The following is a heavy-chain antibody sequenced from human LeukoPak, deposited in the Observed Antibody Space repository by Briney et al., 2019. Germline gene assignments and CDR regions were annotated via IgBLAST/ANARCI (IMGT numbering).Heavy chain of an antibody. CDR1: EFTFVDYA. Sequence: PGGSLRLSCTASEFTFVDYAMSWFRQAPGKGLEWVSAISGSGGSTYYADSVKGRFTMSRDNSKNTLYLQMNSLRVEDTSIYYCVRDYNWGFDYWGQGTVVTVSS. CDR3: VRDYNWGFDY. CDR2: ISGSGGST. D-gene: IGHD1-1*01. J-gene: IGHJ4*02. V-gene: IGHV3-23*01.